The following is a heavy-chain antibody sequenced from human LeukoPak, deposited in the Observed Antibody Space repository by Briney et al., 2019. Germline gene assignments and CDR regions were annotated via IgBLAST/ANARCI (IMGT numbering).Heavy chain of an antibody. CDR1: GYTFTSYA. CDR3: ARDVLMVYAIVGRAFDI. CDR2: INTNTGNP. Sequence: ASVKVSCKASGYTFTSYAMNWVRQAPGQGLEWMGWINTNTGNPTYAQGFTGRFVFSLDTSVSTAYLQISSLKAEDTAVYYCARDVLMVYAIVGRAFDIWGQGTMVTVSS. D-gene: IGHD2-8*01. V-gene: IGHV7-4-1*02. J-gene: IGHJ3*02.